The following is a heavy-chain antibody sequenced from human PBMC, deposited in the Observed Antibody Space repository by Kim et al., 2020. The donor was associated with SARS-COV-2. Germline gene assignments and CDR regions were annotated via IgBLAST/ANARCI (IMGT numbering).Heavy chain of an antibody. J-gene: IGHJ4*02. CDR1: GFTFSSYG. Sequence: GSLRLSCAASGFTFSSYGMHWVRQAPGKGLEWVAVISYDGSNKYYADSVKGRFTISRDNSKNTLYLQMNSLRAEDTAVYYCARDWMVRGTIDYWGQGTLVTVSS. V-gene: IGHV3-33*05. D-gene: IGHD3-10*01. CDR2: ISYDGSNK. CDR3: ARDWMVRGTIDY.